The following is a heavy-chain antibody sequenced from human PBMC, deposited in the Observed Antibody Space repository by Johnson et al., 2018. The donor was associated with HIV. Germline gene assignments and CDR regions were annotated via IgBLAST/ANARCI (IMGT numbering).Heavy chain of an antibody. J-gene: IGHJ3*01. V-gene: IGHV3-23*04. Sequence: VQLVESGGGLVQPGRSLRLSCAASGFTFDDYAMHWVRQAPGKGLEWVSALSGTGDSTYYADSVKGRFTISRDNSKNTLYLQMNSLRAEDTAVYYCAKYYDILTGRNTLRDAFDVWGQGTMVTVSS. CDR2: LSGTGDST. CDR1: GFTFDDYA. CDR3: AKYYDILTGRNTLRDAFDV. D-gene: IGHD3-9*01.